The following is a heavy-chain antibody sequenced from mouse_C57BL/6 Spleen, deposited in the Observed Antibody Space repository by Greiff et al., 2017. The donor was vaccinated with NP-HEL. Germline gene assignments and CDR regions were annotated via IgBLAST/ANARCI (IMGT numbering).Heavy chain of an antibody. V-gene: IGHV1-76*01. CDR2: IYPGSGNT. D-gene: IGHD2-5*01. CDR3: GRSGDYYSNYEAMDY. Sequence: VHLVESGAELVRPGASVKLSCKASGYTFTDYYINWVKQRPGQGLEWIARIYPGSGNTYYNEKFKGKATLTAEKSSSTAYMQLSSLTSEEAAVYFWGRSGDYYSNYEAMDYWGQGTSVTVSS. CDR1: GYTFTDYY. J-gene: IGHJ4*01.